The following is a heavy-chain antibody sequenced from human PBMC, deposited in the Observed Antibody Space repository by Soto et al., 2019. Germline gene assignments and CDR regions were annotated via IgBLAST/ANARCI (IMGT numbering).Heavy chain of an antibody. CDR2: ISATGGGT. J-gene: IGHJ4*02. Sequence: VPPRLCYSSCVLLLIESTVHGVRPAPGKGLDWVSLISATGGGTYYADSVKGRFTISRDNSHNTLYLQVHSLTAEDTAVYYCAKDRRAGGNSAFYFDFWGQGAQVNVSA. V-gene: IGHV3-23*01. D-gene: IGHD3-16*01. CDR3: AKDRRAGGNSAFYFDF. CDR1: VLLLIEST.